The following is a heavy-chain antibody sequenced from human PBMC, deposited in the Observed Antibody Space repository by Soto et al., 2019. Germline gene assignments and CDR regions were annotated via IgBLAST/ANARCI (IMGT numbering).Heavy chain of an antibody. CDR2: IYYSGST. CDR1: GGSISSSSYY. D-gene: IGHD3-3*01. V-gene: IGHV4-39*01. CDR3: ARINITVYDAFDI. J-gene: IGHJ3*02. Sequence: SETLSLTCTVSGGSISSSSYYWGWIRQPPGKGLEWIGSIYYSGSTYYNPPLKSRVTISVDTSKNQFSLKLSSVTAADTAVYYCARINITVYDAFDIWGQGTMVTVSS.